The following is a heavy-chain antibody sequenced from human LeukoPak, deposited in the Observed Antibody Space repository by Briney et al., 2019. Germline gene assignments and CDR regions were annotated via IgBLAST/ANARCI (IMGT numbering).Heavy chain of an antibody. CDR3: ARGNSGSNFDS. CDR2: IKSDGTIT. D-gene: IGHD6-19*01. J-gene: IGHJ4*02. Sequence: GGSLRLSCAASGFTLSTYWMHWVRQAPGKGLVWVSRIKSDGTITSYADPVKGRFTISRDNAKNTLYLQMNSLRAEDTVVYYCARGNSGSNFDSWGQGSLVTVSS. CDR1: GFTLSTYW. V-gene: IGHV3-74*01.